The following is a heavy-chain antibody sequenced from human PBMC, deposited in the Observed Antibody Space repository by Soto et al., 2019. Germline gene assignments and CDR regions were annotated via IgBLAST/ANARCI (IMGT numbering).Heavy chain of an antibody. J-gene: IGHJ4*02. V-gene: IGHV1-2*02. Sequence: ASVKVSCKASGYTFTGYYLHWVRQAPGHGLEWMGWINPDSGGTNSAQKFQGRVTMTRDTPISTAYMELGRLKSDDTAVYYCASGDTAVVTTHFDYWGQGTLVTVSS. CDR2: INPDSGGT. D-gene: IGHD5-18*01. CDR3: ASGDTAVVTTHFDY. CDR1: GYTFTGYY.